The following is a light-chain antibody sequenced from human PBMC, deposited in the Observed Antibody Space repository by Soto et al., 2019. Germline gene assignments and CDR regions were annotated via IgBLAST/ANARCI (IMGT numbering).Light chain of an antibody. CDR1: ESVSDIY. CDR3: QQYNNWRIT. CDR2: GAS. J-gene: IGKJ5*01. V-gene: IGKV3-20*01. Sequence: EIVLTQSPGTLSLSPGERATLSCRASESVSDIYIAWYQQKPGQAPRVLIYGASKRATGIPDRFSGSGSGTDFSLTISRLEPEDFAVYYCQQYNNWRITFGQGTRLEIK.